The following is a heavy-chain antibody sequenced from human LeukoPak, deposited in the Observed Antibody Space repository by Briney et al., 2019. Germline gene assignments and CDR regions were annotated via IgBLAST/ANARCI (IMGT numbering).Heavy chain of an antibody. Sequence: GGSLRLSCAASGFTFSSYSMNWVRQAPGKGLEWVSYISSSSSTIYYADSVKGRFTISRDNAKNSLYLQMNSLRAEDTAVYYCARARDGYRDYFDYWGQGTLVTVSS. V-gene: IGHV3-48*01. CDR1: GFTFSSYS. D-gene: IGHD5-24*01. J-gene: IGHJ4*02. CDR2: ISSSSSTI. CDR3: ARARDGYRDYFDY.